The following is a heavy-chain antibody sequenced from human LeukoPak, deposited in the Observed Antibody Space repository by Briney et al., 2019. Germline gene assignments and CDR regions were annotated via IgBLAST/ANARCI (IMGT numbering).Heavy chain of an antibody. CDR3: ARAGYSSSLFDYYFYMDV. CDR1: GFTFSTYT. D-gene: IGHD6-13*01. V-gene: IGHV3-21*01. J-gene: IGHJ6*03. CDR2: ISTSSSDI. Sequence: GGSLRLSCAASGFTFSTYTMIWVRQAQGQGLELVSSISTSSSDIYYGDSVQGRFTISRDNAKNSVFLQMNSLRAADTAVYYCARAGYSSSLFDYYFYMDVWGKGTTVTVSS.